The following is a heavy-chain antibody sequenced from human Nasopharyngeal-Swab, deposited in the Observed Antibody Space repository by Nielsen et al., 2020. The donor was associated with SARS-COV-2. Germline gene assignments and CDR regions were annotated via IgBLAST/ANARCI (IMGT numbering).Heavy chain of an antibody. V-gene: IGHV1-3*01. Sequence: ALVKVSCKASGYTFTSYAMHWVRQAPGQRLEWVGWINAGNGNTKYSQKFQGRVTITRDTSASTAYMELSSLRSEDTAVYYCARDRLGGYSYGYRAGRFDYWGQGTLVTVSS. CDR1: GYTFTSYA. J-gene: IGHJ4*02. CDR2: INAGNGNT. CDR3: ARDRLGGYSYGYRAGRFDY. D-gene: IGHD5-18*01.